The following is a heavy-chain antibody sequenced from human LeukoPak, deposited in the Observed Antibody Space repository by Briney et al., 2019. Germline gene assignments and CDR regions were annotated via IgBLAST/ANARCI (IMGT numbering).Heavy chain of an antibody. CDR1: GFTLSNYG. Sequence: GGSLRLSCAASGFTLSNYGVNWVRQAPGKGLEWVSGLSDTSRTYYADSVKGRFTISRDNSNTTLYLQMGSLRAGDTAVYFCGRDIQLSYLGQGTLVTVSS. V-gene: IGHV3-23*01. CDR2: LSDTSRT. CDR3: GRDIQLSY. D-gene: IGHD1-1*01. J-gene: IGHJ4*02.